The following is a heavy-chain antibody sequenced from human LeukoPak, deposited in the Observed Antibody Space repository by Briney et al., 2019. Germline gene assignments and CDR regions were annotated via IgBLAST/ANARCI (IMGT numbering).Heavy chain of an antibody. V-gene: IGHV3-33*01. CDR1: GFTFSHYG. J-gene: IGHJ4*02. D-gene: IGHD3-22*01. CDR2: IWYDGSNK. Sequence: GGSLRLSCAASGFTFSHYGMHWVRQAPGKGLEWVAVIWYDGSNKYYADSVKGRFTVSRDNAKNSLYLQMSSLRAEDTAVYYCARVPTNYYDSSGYYFGYWGQGTLVTVSS. CDR3: ARVPTNYYDSSGYYFGY.